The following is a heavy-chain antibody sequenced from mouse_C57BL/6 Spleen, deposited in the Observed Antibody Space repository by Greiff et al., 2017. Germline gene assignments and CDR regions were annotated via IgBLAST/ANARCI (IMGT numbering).Heavy chain of an antibody. D-gene: IGHD1-1*01. J-gene: IGHJ1*03. V-gene: IGHV1-47*01. CDR2: FHPYNDDT. CDR1: GYTFTTYP. CDR3: ARRHYYGSSYDDWYFDV. Sequence: VQLQQSGAELVKPGASVKMSCKASGYTFTTYPIEWMKQNHGKSLEWIGNFHPYNDDTKYNEKFKGKATLTVEKSSSTVYLELSRLTSDDSAVYYCARRHYYGSSYDDWYFDVWGTGTTVTVSS.